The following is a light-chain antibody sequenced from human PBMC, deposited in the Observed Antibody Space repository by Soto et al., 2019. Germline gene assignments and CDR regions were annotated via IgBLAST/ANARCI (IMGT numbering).Light chain of an antibody. CDR1: QSVSSSY. CDR2: YTS. J-gene: IGKJ1*01. V-gene: IGKV3-20*01. Sequence: EIVLTQSPGTLSLSPGERATLSCRASQSVSSSYLAWYQQKPGQAPRLLIYYTSSRATGIRDRFSGSGSGTDFALAISRLEPEDFAVYYCQQCGSSPSFGQGTKVELK. CDR3: QQCGSSPS.